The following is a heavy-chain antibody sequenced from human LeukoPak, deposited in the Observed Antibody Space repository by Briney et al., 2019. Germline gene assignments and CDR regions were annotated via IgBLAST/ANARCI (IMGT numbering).Heavy chain of an antibody. CDR1: GYTFTDHY. CDR3: ARRSGSYYDY. V-gene: IGHV1-2*06. Sequence: ASVKVSCKASGYTFTDHYMHWVRQAPGQGLEWMGRINPNSGGTNYAQKFQGRVTMARDTSTSTTYMELSRLRSDDTAVYYCARRSGSYYDYWGQGTLVTVSS. CDR2: INPNSGGT. J-gene: IGHJ4*02. D-gene: IGHD1-26*01.